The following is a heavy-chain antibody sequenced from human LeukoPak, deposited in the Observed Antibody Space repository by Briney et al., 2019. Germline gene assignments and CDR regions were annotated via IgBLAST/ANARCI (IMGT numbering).Heavy chain of an antibody. CDR1: GFTFSSYW. CDR2: INTDGTIT. CDR3: AREFSSSSGPYFDN. V-gene: IGHV3-74*01. J-gene: IGHJ4*02. Sequence: GGSLRLSCAASGFTFSSYWMHWVRQAPGKGLVWVSRINTDGTITNYADSVKGRFTISRDNAKNTLFLQMNSLRAEDTAVYYCAREFSSSSGPYFDNWALGTLVTVSS. D-gene: IGHD6-6*01.